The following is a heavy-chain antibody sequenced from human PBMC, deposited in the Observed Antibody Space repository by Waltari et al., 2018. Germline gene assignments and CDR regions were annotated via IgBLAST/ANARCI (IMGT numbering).Heavy chain of an antibody. J-gene: IGHJ4*02. Sequence: QVQLQESGPGLVKPSETLSLTCAVSGYSISSGYYWGWIRQPPGKGCDGIGSIDHSGSTYYTPSLKSRVTISVDTSKNQFSLKLSSVTAADTAVYYCARHAKYSSSSPYFDYWGQGTLVTVSS. D-gene: IGHD6-6*01. V-gene: IGHV4-38-2*01. CDR3: ARHAKYSSSSPYFDY. CDR2: IDHSGST. CDR1: GYSISSGYY.